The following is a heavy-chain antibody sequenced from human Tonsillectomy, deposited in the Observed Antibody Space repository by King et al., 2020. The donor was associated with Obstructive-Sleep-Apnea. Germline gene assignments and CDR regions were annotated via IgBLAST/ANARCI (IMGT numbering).Heavy chain of an antibody. D-gene: IGHD3-9*01. CDR1: GYTFINYY. CDR3: ARSSVKYDILAGYSYNWFDP. CDR2: INPSGGAT. J-gene: IGHJ5*02. Sequence: QLVQSGAEVKKPGASVKVSCKASGYTFINYYMHWVRQAPGQGLEWIGIINPSGGATRYAQRFKDRVTVTSDTSTTTVYMELSSLRSEDTAIYYCARSSVKYDILAGYSYNWFDPWGQGTLVTVSS. V-gene: IGHV1-46*01.